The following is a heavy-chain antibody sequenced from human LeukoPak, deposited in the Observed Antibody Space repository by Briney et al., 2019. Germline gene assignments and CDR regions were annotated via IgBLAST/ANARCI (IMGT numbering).Heavy chain of an antibody. Sequence: ASVKVSCKASGYTFTGYYMHWVRQAPGQGLEWMGWINPNSGGTNYAQKFQGRVTMTRDTSISTVYMELSSLRSEDTAVYYCARDRTAAAGLFDYWGQGTLVTVSS. CDR2: INPNSGGT. V-gene: IGHV1-2*02. CDR3: ARDRTAAAGLFDY. D-gene: IGHD6-13*01. CDR1: GYTFTGYY. J-gene: IGHJ4*02.